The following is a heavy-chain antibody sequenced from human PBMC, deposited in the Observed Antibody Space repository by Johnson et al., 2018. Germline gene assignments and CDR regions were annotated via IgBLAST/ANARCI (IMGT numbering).Heavy chain of an antibody. CDR2: ISYDGSNK. D-gene: IGHD6-19*01. J-gene: IGHJ1*01. CDR1: GFTFSSYG. CDR3: AKDRYSSGREYFQH. V-gene: IGHV3-30*18. Sequence: QVQLVQSGGGVVQPGRSLRLSCAASGFTFSSYGMHWVRQAPGKGLEWVAVISYDGSNKYYADSVKGRFTISRDNSKNTLYLQMNSLRAEETAVYYCAKDRYSSGREYFQHWGQGTLVTVSS.